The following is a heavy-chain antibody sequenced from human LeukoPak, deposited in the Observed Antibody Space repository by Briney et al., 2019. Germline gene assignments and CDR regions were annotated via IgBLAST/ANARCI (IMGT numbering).Heavy chain of an antibody. V-gene: IGHV4-34*01. CDR1: RGSFSGYY. CDR2: INHSGST. CDR3: ARSVVATTYFDY. D-gene: IGHD5-12*01. J-gene: IGHJ4*02. Sequence: SETLSLTCAVYRGSFSGYYWSWIRQPPGKGLEWIGEINHSGSTNYNPSLKSRVTISVDTSKNQFSLKLSSVTAADTAVYYCARSVVATTYFDYWGQGTLVTVSS.